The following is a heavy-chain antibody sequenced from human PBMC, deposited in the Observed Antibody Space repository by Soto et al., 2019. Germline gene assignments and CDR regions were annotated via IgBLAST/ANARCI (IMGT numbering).Heavy chain of an antibody. V-gene: IGHV2-5*02. CDR2: IYWDDDK. J-gene: IGHJ4*02. CDR3: APTGIAVGAFDY. CDR1: GFSLSTSGVG. D-gene: IGHD6-19*01. Sequence: QITLKESGPPLVKPTQTLTLTCTFSGFSLSTSGVGVGWIRQPPGKALEWLAPIYWDDDKSYSPSLKSRLTITKDTSKNQMVLTMTNMDPVDTATYYCAPTGIAVGAFDYWGQGTLVTVSS.